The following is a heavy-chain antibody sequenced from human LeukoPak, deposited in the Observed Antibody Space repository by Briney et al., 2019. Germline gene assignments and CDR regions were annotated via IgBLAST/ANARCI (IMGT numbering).Heavy chain of an antibody. D-gene: IGHD3-22*01. V-gene: IGHV5-51*01. CDR1: GYRFSSYW. CDR3: ARRAGIYDSSGYGGY. J-gene: IGHJ4*02. CDR2: IYPGDSES. Sequence: GESLKISCRGSGYRFSSYWIGWVRQMPGKGLEWMGIIYPGDSESSYSPSFQGQVIISADKSLSTAYLQWSSLKATDTAMYYCARRAGIYDSSGYGGYWGQGTLVTVSS.